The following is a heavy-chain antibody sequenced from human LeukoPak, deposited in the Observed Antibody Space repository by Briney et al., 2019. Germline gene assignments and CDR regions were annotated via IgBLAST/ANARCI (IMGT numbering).Heavy chain of an antibody. CDR2: IIPIFGTA. V-gene: IGHV1-69*05. Sequence: SVKVSCKASGGTFSSYAISWVRQAPGQGLEWMGGIIPIFGTANYAQKFQGRVTITTDESTSTAYMELSSLRSEDTAVYYCATPAYCGGDCYLDSDAFDIWGQGTMATVSS. D-gene: IGHD2-21*02. CDR3: ATPAYCGGDCYLDSDAFDI. CDR1: GGTFSSYA. J-gene: IGHJ3*02.